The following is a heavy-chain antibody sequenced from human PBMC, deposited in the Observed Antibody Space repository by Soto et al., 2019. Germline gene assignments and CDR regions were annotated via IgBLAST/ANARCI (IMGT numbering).Heavy chain of an antibody. CDR1: GFTFSSYG. CDR3: AKDQIFGVVRCYYYYMDV. CDR2: ISYDGSNK. Sequence: PGGSLRLSCAASGFTFSSYGMHWVRQAPGKGLEWVAVISYDGSNKYYADSVKGRFTISRDNSKNTLYLQMNSLRAEDTAVYYCAKDQIFGVVRCYYYYMDVWGKGTTVTVSS. D-gene: IGHD3-3*01. J-gene: IGHJ6*03. V-gene: IGHV3-30*18.